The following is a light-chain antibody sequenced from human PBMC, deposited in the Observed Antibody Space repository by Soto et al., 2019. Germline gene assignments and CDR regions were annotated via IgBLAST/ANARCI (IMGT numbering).Light chain of an antibody. Sequence: EIVMTQSPATLSVSPGERATLSCRASQSVSSNLAWYQQKPGQAPRLLIYGASLRATGIPARFSGSGSGTGFTLTISRLQSEDFAVYYCQQYNNWPPLTFGGGTKVEIK. CDR3: QQYNNWPPLT. J-gene: IGKJ4*01. V-gene: IGKV3D-15*01. CDR2: GAS. CDR1: QSVSSN.